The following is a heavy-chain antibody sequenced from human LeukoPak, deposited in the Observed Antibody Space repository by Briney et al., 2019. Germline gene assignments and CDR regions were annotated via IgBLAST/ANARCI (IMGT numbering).Heavy chain of an antibody. CDR1: GGSISSYY. D-gene: IGHD5-18*01. CDR3: AGSRSGYSPSFDP. Sequence: SETLSLTCTVSGGSISSYYWSWLRQPAGKGLEGIGRIYTSGSTNYNPSLKSRVTMSVDTSKNQFSLKLSSVTAADTAVYYCAGSRSGYSPSFDPWGQGTLVTASS. J-gene: IGHJ5*02. CDR2: IYTSGST. V-gene: IGHV4-4*07.